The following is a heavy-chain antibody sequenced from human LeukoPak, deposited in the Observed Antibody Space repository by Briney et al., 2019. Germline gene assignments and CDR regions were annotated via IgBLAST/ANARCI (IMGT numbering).Heavy chain of an antibody. CDR2: ISGSGGST. J-gene: IGHJ6*02. V-gene: IGHV3-23*01. D-gene: IGHD2-2*01. CDR3: VVPGTIGNYYYYGMDV. CDR1: GFTFSSYA. Sequence: GGSLRLSCAASGFTFSSYAMSWVRQAPGKGLEWVSAISGSGGSTYYADSMKGRFTISRDSSKNTLYLQMNSLRAEDTAVYYCVVPGTIGNYYYYGMDVWGQGTTVTVSS.